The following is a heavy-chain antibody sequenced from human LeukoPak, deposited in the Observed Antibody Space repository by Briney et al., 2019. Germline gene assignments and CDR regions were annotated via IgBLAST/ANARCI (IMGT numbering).Heavy chain of an antibody. V-gene: IGHV4-34*01. CDR2: INHSGST. Sequence: SETLSLTCAVYGGSFSGYYWSWLRQPPGKGLEGIGEINHSGSTNHNPSLKSRVTISVDTSKNQFSLKLSSVTAADTAVYYCARGVSSGHTYYFDYWGQGTLVTVSS. CDR3: ARGVSSGHTYYFDY. J-gene: IGHJ4*02. D-gene: IGHD6-19*01. CDR1: GGSFSGYY.